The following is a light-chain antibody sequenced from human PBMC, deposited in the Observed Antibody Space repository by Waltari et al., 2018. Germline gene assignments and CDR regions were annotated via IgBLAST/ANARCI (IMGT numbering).Light chain of an antibody. CDR2: DGS. V-gene: IGLV2-23*01. J-gene: IGLJ2*01. CDR3: CSYANTNTFVL. Sequence: QSALTQPASVSGSPGQSITIPCTGTSSHIANPNRVSWYQLHPGKAPKLIIFDGSKRPSGVSNRFSASKSDNTASLTISGLQADDEADYFCCSYANTNTFVLFAGGTKVTVL. CDR1: SSHIANPNR.